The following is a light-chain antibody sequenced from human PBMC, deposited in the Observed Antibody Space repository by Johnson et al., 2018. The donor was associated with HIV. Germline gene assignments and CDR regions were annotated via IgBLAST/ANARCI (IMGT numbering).Light chain of an antibody. CDR3: GTWDERRSALSG. Sequence: QSVLTQPPSVSAAPGQKVTISCSGSSSSIGNNYVSWYQQLPGTAPKLLIYESNKRPSGIPDRFSGSKSGTSATLGITGLQTGDEAEYYCGTWDERRSALSGFGTGTKVTVL. CDR2: ESN. CDR1: SSSIGNNY. V-gene: IGLV1-51*02. J-gene: IGLJ1*01.